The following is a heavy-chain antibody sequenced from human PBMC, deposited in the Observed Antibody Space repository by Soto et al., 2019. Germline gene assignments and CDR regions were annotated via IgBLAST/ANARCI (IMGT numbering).Heavy chain of an antibody. Sequence: QITLKESGPTLVKPTQTLTLTCTCSGFSLTSYGVGVGWFRQTPGKALEWLALLYWDNDRRIRPSLRNRLTIFRDTSKNQVVLTLTNMDPVDTATYYCAHRGYPSGRYYGRPFDSWGQGTLATVSS. CDR3: AHRGYPSGRYYGRPFDS. V-gene: IGHV2-5*02. CDR2: LYWDNDR. D-gene: IGHD3-10*01. CDR1: GFSLTSYGVG. J-gene: IGHJ4*02.